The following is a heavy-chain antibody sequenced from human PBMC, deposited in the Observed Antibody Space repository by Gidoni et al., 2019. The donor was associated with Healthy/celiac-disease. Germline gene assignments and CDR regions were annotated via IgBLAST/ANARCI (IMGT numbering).Heavy chain of an antibody. CDR2: ISWNSGSI. CDR3: AKGDDYVWGSYRYTGYDAFDI. Sequence: EVQLVESGGGLVQPGRSLRLSCAASGFTFDDYAMHWVRQAPGKGLEWVSGISWNSGSIGYADSVKGRFTISRDNAKNSLYLQMNSLRAEDTALYYCAKGDDYVWGSYRYTGYDAFDIWGQGTMVTVSS. V-gene: IGHV3-9*01. CDR1: GFTFDDYA. D-gene: IGHD3-16*02. J-gene: IGHJ3*02.